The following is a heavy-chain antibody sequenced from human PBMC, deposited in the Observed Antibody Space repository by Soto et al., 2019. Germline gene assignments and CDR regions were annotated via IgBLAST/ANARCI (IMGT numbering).Heavy chain of an antibody. CDR3: ARAIAAAVFGHYYGMDV. Sequence: GGSLRLSCAASGFTFSSYAMHWVRQAPGKGLEWVAVISYDGSNKYYADSVKGRFTISRDNSKNTPYLQMNSLRAEDTAVYYCARAIAAAVFGHYYGMDVWGQGTTVTVSS. D-gene: IGHD6-13*01. J-gene: IGHJ6*02. CDR1: GFTFSSYA. V-gene: IGHV3-30-3*01. CDR2: ISYDGSNK.